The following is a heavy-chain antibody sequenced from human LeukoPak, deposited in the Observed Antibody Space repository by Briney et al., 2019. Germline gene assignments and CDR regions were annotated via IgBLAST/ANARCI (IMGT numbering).Heavy chain of an antibody. Sequence: PGGSLRLSCAASGFTFSSYWMNWVRQVPGKGLVWVSRIVSDGSNTYYADSVRGRFTISRDNSKNTLYLQINSLTAEDTAIYYCVRYLSGWYYFDWWGQGTLVTVSS. CDR1: GFTFSSYW. J-gene: IGHJ4*02. D-gene: IGHD6-19*01. CDR2: IVSDGSNT. CDR3: VRYLSGWYYFDW. V-gene: IGHV3-74*01.